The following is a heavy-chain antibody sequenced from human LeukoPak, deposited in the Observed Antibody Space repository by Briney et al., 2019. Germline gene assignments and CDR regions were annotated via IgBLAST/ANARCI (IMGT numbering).Heavy chain of an antibody. D-gene: IGHD2-2*01. CDR3: ARQSGFCTSTSCLGSFDY. CDR2: IYPGDSDT. CDR1: GYSFTSYW. J-gene: IGHJ4*02. V-gene: IGHV5-51*01. Sequence: GASLKISCKGSGYSFTSYWIGWVRQMPGKGLEWMGIIYPGDSDTRYSPSFQGQVTISADKSISTAYLQWSSLKASDTAMYYCARQSGFCTSTSCLGSFDYWGQGTLVTVSS.